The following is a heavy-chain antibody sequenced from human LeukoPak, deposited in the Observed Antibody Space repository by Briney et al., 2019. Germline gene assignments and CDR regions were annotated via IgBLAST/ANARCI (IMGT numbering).Heavy chain of an antibody. CDR2: IKQDGSEK. V-gene: IGHV3-7*01. CDR1: GFTFSSYG. J-gene: IGHJ6*02. D-gene: IGHD2-2*01. Sequence: GRSLRLSCAASGFTFSSYGMHWVRQAPGKGLEWVANIKQDGSEKYYVDSVKGRFTISRDNAKNSLYLQMNSLRAEDTAVYYCARGIVVVPADLYYYYGMDVWGQGTTVTVSS. CDR3: ARGIVVVPADLYYYYGMDV.